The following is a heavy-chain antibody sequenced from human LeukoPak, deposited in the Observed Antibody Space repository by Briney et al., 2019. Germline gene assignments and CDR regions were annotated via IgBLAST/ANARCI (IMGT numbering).Heavy chain of an antibody. CDR3: ARLSHQTFDI. CDR2: IIPIFGTA. CDR1: GGTFSSYA. V-gene: IGHV1-69*01. J-gene: IGHJ3*02. Sequence: SVKVSCKASGGTFSSYAIGWVRQAPGQGLEWMGGIIPIFGTANYAQKFQGRVTITADESTSTAYMELSSLRSDDTAVYYCARLSHQTFDIWGQGTLVTVSS.